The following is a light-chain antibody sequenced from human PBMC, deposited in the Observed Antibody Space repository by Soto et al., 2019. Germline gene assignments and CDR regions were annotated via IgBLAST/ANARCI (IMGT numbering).Light chain of an antibody. CDR2: DVT. V-gene: IGLV2-14*03. CDR1: NSDVGGYNY. Sequence: QSVLTQPASVSGSPGQSITISCTRTNSDVGGYNYVSWYQHHPGKAPKLMIFDVTYRPSGVSNRFSGSKSGNTASLTISGLQAEDEADYYCSSYTSTSTLVFGTGTKLTVL. J-gene: IGLJ1*01. CDR3: SSYTSTSTLV.